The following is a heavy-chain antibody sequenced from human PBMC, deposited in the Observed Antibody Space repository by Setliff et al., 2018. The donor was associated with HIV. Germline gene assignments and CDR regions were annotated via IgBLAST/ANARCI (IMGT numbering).Heavy chain of an antibody. V-gene: IGHV4-34*01. J-gene: IGHJ3*02. CDR3: ARTVPYSSNQDAFDI. Sequence: PSETLSLTCAVYGGSFTGFYWRWIRQPPGKGLEWIGEVNHSGSTNYNPSLKSRVTISVDTSKNQFSLNLDSVTAVDTAVYYCARTVPYSSNQDAFDIWGQGTMVTVSS. D-gene: IGHD4-4*01. CDR2: VNHSGST. CDR1: GGSFTGFY.